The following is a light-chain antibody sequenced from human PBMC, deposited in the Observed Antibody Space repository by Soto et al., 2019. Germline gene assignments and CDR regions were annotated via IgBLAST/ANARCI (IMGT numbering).Light chain of an antibody. CDR2: GAS. Sequence: EIVLTQSPGTLSLSPGERATLSCRASQSVNSIYLAWYQQKRGQAPRLLIYGASSRAAGIPDRFSGSGSVTDFKLTISRLQPEDFAVYYCQQYYTSRQNFGQGPKVEIK. V-gene: IGKV3-20*01. J-gene: IGKJ2*01. CDR3: QQYYTSRQN. CDR1: QSVNSIY.